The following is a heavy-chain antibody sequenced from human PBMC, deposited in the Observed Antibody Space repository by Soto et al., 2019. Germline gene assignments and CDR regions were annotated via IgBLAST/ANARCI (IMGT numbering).Heavy chain of an antibody. D-gene: IGHD3-16*01. V-gene: IGHV4-34*01. J-gene: IGHJ6*03. Sequence: QVQLQQWGAGLLKPSETLSLTCAVYGGSFSGYYWSWIRQPPGKGLEWIGEINHSGSTNYNPSLKSRVTISVDTSKNQFSLKLSSVTAADTAVYYCARAGGLKYYYYYMDVWGKGTTVTVSS. CDR1: GGSFSGYY. CDR3: ARAGGLKYYYYYMDV. CDR2: INHSGST.